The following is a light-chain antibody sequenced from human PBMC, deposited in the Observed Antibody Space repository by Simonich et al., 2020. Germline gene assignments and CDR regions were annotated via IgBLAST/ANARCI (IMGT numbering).Light chain of an antibody. J-gene: IGKJ2*01. CDR2: GAS. CDR3: QQYYSTPYT. Sequence: EIVMTQSPATLSVSPGERATLSGRARQSVSSNLAWYQQKPGQAPRLLIYGASTRATGIPARFSGSGSGTDFTLTISSLQAEDVAVYYCQQYYSTPYTFGQGTKLEIK. V-gene: IGKV3-15*01. CDR1: QSVSSN.